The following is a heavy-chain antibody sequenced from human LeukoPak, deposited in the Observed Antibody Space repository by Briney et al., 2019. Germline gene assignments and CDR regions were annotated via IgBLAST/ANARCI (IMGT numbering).Heavy chain of an antibody. V-gene: IGHV1-2*02. CDR3: AREGGVGSGSYWFDP. J-gene: IGHJ5*02. D-gene: IGHD3-10*01. CDR1: GYTFTGYY. Sequence: GASVKVSCKASGYTFTGYYMHWVRQAPGQGLEWMGWINPNSGGTNYAQKFQGRVTMTRDTSISTAYMELCRLRSDDTAVYYCAREGGVGSGSYWFDPWGQGTLVTVSS. CDR2: INPNSGGT.